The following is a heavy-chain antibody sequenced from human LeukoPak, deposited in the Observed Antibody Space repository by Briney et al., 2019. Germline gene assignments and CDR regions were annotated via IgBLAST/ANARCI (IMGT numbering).Heavy chain of an antibody. D-gene: IGHD2-8*02. V-gene: IGHV3-48*03. J-gene: IGHJ4*02. CDR1: GFTFSRYE. CDR3: ARVGSLVHYFDY. Sequence: PGGSLRLSCAASGFTFSRYEMSWVRQAPGKGLEWVSYISSSGGTMYYADSVKGRLTISRDNAKNSLYLQMNSLRAEDTAVYSCARVGSLVHYFDYWGQGTLVTVSS. CDR2: ISSSGGTM.